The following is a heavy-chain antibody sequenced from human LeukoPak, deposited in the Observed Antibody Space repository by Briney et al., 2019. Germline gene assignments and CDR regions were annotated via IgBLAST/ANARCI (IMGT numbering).Heavy chain of an antibody. V-gene: IGHV3-30-3*01. D-gene: IGHD6-6*01. CDR3: ARAFDSSSSAFDI. CDR2: ISYDGSNK. Sequence: PGGSLRLSCAASGFTFSSYAMHWVRQAPGKGLEWVAVISYDGSNKYYADSVKGRFTISRDNSKNTLYLQMNSLRAEDTAVYYCARAFDSSSSAFDIWGQGTMVTVSS. CDR1: GFTFSSYA. J-gene: IGHJ3*02.